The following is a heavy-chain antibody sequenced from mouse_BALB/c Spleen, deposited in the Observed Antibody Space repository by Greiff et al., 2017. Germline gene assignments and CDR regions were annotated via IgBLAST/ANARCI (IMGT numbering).Heavy chain of an antibody. CDR3: ARHYGSSLLWFAY. Sequence: QVQLQQSGPGLVQPSQSLSITCTVSGFSLTSYGVHWVRQSPGKGLEWLGVIWSGGSTDYNAAFISRLSISKDNSKSQVFFKMNSLQANDTAIYYCARHYGSSLLWFAYWGQGTLVTVSA. D-gene: IGHD1-1*01. CDR2: IWSGGST. J-gene: IGHJ3*01. V-gene: IGHV2-2*02. CDR1: GFSLTSYG.